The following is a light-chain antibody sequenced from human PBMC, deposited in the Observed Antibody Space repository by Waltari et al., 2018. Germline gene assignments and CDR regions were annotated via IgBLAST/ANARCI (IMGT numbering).Light chain of an antibody. V-gene: IGLV1-44*01. CDR3: AAWDDSLNGHWV. CDR1: TTNIGCNL. Sequence: QAVLTQPPSASGTPGQRVTISCSGRTTNIGCNLVNWYQHVPGKAPKLVIYRSDQRPSGVPDRFSGSKSGSSASLAISGLQSEDEADYYCAAWDDSLNGHWVFGGGTKVTVL. CDR2: RSD. J-gene: IGLJ3*02.